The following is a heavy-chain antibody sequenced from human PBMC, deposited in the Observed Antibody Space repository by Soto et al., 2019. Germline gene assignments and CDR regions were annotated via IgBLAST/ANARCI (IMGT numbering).Heavy chain of an antibody. CDR1: GGSISSYY. D-gene: IGHD4-4*01. Sequence: SLTCTVSGGSISSYYWSWIRQPPGKGLEWIGYIYYSGSTNYNPSLKSRVTISVDTSKNQFSLKLSSVTAADTAVYYCARDYSNYHDHNWFDPWGQGTLVTVSS. CDR2: IYYSGST. V-gene: IGHV4-59*01. CDR3: ARDYSNYHDHNWFDP. J-gene: IGHJ5*02.